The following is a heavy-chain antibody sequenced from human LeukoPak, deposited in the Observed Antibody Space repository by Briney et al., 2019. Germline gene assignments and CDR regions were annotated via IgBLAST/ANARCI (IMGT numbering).Heavy chain of an antibody. Sequence: GASLRLSCAAAGFVFRNYAMSWVRQAPGKGLEWVSAITGSGDTTYYADSVKGRFTISRDNSKNTLYVEMNTLRAEDTAVYYCAKWGDYDILTGYYVSDFWGQGTLVTVSS. J-gene: IGHJ4*02. CDR3: AKWGDYDILTGYYVSDF. D-gene: IGHD3-9*01. V-gene: IGHV3-23*01. CDR2: ITGSGDTT. CDR1: GFVFRNYA.